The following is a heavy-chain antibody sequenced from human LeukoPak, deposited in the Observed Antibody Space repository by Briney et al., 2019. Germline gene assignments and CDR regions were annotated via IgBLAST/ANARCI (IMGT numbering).Heavy chain of an antibody. Sequence: VASVKVSCKASGYTFTGYYMHWVRQAPGQGLEWMGRINPNSGGTNYAQKFQGRVTMTRDTSISTAYMELSRLRSDDTAVYYCARDLKFGRVIVPPGYWGQGTLVTVSS. CDR3: ARDLKFGRVIVPPGY. J-gene: IGHJ4*02. D-gene: IGHD3-16*02. CDR2: INPNSGGT. CDR1: GYTFTGYY. V-gene: IGHV1-2*06.